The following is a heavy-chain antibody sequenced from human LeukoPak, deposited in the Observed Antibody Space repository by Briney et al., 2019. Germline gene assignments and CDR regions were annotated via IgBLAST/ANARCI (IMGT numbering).Heavy chain of an antibody. CDR1: GYTFTGYY. CDR3: ARDPVRASFYRMDV. Sequence: ASVKVSCKASGYTFTGYYMHWVRQAPGQGLEWMGWINPNSGGTNYAQKFQGRVTMTRDTSISTAYMELSRLRSDDTAVYHCARDPVRASFYRMDVWGQGTTVTVSS. D-gene: IGHD3-16*02. V-gene: IGHV1-2*02. J-gene: IGHJ6*02. CDR2: INPNSGGT.